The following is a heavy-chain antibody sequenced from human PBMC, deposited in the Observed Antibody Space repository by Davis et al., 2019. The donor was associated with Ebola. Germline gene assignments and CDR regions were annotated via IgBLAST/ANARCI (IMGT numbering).Heavy chain of an antibody. CDR1: GYTFTNYA. V-gene: IGHV1-3*01. J-gene: IGHJ5*02. CDR2: INAGNGNT. D-gene: IGHD2-15*01. CDR3: ASERRYCSGGSCYSGLYDWFDP. Sequence: ASVKVSCKASGYTFTNYAINWVRQAPGQRLEWMGWINAGNGNTKYSQKLQGRVTITRDTSASTAYMELSSLRSEDTAVYYCASERRYCSGGSCYSGLYDWFDPWGQGTLVTVSS.